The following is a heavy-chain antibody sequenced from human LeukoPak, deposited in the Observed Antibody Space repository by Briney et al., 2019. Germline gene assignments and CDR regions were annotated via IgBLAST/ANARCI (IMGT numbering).Heavy chain of an antibody. D-gene: IGHD6-13*01. J-gene: IGHJ5*02. CDR1: GYTFTGYY. V-gene: IGHV1-2*02. Sequence: ASVKVSCKASGYTFTGYYMHWVRQAPGQGLEWMGWINPNSGGTNYAQKFQGRVTMTRDTSISTAYMELSRLRSDDTAVYYCARGPARIAAAGGVWFDPWGQGTLVTVSS. CDR2: INPNSGGT. CDR3: ARGPARIAAAGGVWFDP.